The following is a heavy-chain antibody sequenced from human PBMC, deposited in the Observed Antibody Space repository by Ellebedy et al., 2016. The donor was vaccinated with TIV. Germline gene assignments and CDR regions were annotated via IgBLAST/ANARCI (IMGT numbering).Heavy chain of an antibody. CDR3: KTVYF. CDR1: GYTLTELS. J-gene: IGHJ4*02. V-gene: IGHV1-24*01. Sequence: AASVKVSCKASGYTLTELSMHWVRQAPGKGLEWMGGFVPEEGETIYAQKFQGRVTMTEDTSTETAYMALSSLRSEDTAVYYCKTVYFWGQGTMVTVSS. D-gene: IGHD2/OR15-2a*01. CDR2: FVPEEGET.